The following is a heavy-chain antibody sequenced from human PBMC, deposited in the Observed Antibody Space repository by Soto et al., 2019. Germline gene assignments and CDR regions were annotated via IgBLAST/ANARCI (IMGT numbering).Heavy chain of an antibody. CDR1: GFTLTRSA. Sequence: WGSLRLSCAGSGFTLTRSAVSWFRQAPGKGLEWVSGISAGGGGTYYADSVKGRFTISRDISKNTVYLQMNGLRVEDTAVYYCSKDMGQWVETFDYWGQGTLVTVSS. CDR3: SKDMGQWVETFDY. J-gene: IGHJ4*01. V-gene: IGHV3-23*01. CDR2: ISAGGGGT. D-gene: IGHD6-19*01.